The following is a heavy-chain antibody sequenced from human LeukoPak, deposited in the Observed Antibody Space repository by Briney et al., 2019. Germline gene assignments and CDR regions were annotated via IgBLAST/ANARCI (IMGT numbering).Heavy chain of an antibody. CDR3: ARGRGSSPYSAFDI. J-gene: IGHJ3*02. Sequence: GGSLRLSCAASGFTFSSYGMHWVRQAPGKGLEWVAVISYDGSNKYYADSVKGRFTISRDNSKNTLYLQMNSLRADDTAVFYCARGRGSSPYSAFDIWGLGTMDTVSS. D-gene: IGHD6-13*01. V-gene: IGHV3-30*03. CDR2: ISYDGSNK. CDR1: GFTFSSYG.